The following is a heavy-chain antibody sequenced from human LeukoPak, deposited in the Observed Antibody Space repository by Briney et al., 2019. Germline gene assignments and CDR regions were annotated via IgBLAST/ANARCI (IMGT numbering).Heavy chain of an antibody. D-gene: IGHD4-23*01. Sequence: PSETLSLTCAVSGGSISSSNWWSWVRQPPGKGLEWIGEIYHSGSTNYNPSLKSRVTISVDKSKNQFSLKLSSVTAADTAVYYCARFYGGNSYYYYYYMDVWGKGTTVTISS. CDR2: IYHSGST. V-gene: IGHV4-4*02. CDR1: GGSISSSNW. J-gene: IGHJ6*03. CDR3: ARFYGGNSYYYYYYMDV.